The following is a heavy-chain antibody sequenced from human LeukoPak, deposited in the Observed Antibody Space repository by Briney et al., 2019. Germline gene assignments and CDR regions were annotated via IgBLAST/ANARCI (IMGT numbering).Heavy chain of an antibody. CDR1: GGSISSYY. D-gene: IGHD3-22*01. CDR2: VYYSGST. CDR3: ARPSRTGSGWDAFDI. V-gene: IGHV4-59*08. J-gene: IGHJ3*02. Sequence: PSETLSLTCTVSGGSISSYYWSWIRQPPGKELEWIGYVYYSGSTNYNPSLKSRVTISVDTSKNQFSPNLSSVTAADTAVYYCARPSRTGSGWDAFDIWGQGTIVSVSS.